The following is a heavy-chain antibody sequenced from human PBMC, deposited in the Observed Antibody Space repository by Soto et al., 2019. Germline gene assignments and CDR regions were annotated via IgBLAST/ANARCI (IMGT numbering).Heavy chain of an antibody. CDR1: GYTFTGYC. J-gene: IGHJ6*02. CDR2: INPNSGGT. CDR3: ARDIVATIGSYGMDV. Sequence: ASVKVSCKASGYTFTGYCMHWVRQAPGQGLEWMGWINPNSGGTNYAQKFQGRVTMTRDTSISTAYMELSRLRSDDTAVYYCARDIVATIGSYGMDVWGQGTTVTVS. V-gene: IGHV1-2*02. D-gene: IGHD5-12*01.